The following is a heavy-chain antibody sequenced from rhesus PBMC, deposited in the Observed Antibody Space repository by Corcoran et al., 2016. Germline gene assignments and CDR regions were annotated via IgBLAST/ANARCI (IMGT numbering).Heavy chain of an antibody. D-gene: IGHD2-39*02. CDR3: ARDRCSGGVCHFDY. Sequence: QVQLQESGPGVVKPSETLSLTCAVSGGPISDSHRWSWFRQPPGPGLEWIGYIYGSSTSTNYNPSLKSRVTISKDTSKNQFSLKLSSVTAADTAVYYCARDRCSGGVCHFDYWGQGVLVTVSS. V-gene: IGHV4S10*01. J-gene: IGHJ4*01. CDR1: GGPISDSHR. CDR2: IYGSSTST.